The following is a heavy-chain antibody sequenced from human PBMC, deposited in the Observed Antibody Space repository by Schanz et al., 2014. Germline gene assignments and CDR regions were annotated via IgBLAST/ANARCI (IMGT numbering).Heavy chain of an antibody. D-gene: IGHD3-3*01. Sequence: EVQLVESGGGLVQPGGSLRLSCGGSGFTFSTYAMSWVRQAPGKGLEWVSYICSSGNTIYYADSVKGRFTISRDNAKNSLYLQMNSLRAEDTAVYYCARDRRFFDRDDLYYFDSWGQGTLVTVSS. V-gene: IGHV3-48*04. CDR1: GFTFSTYA. CDR3: ARDRRFFDRDDLYYFDS. J-gene: IGHJ4*02. CDR2: ICSSGNTI.